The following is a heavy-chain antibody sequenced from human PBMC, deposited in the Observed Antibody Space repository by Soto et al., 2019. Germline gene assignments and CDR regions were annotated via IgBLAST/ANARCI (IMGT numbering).Heavy chain of an antibody. CDR2: ISGSGGIT. V-gene: IGHV3-23*01. CDR3: ATPGRGGSAKGFYNYYFYYDV. Sequence: EVQLLESGGGLVQPGGSRRLSCAASGFTFRNYAMSWVRQAPGKGLEWVSGISGSGGITYYADSVKGRFTISRDNSKNTLYLQMNSLGAEDTAVYYCATPGRGGSAKGFYNYYFYYDVWGEGAKVTVSS. D-gene: IGHD3-10*01. CDR1: GFTFRNYA. J-gene: IGHJ6*03.